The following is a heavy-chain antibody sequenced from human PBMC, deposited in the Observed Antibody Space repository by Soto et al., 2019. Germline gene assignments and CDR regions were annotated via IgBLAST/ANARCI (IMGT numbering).Heavy chain of an antibody. CDR2: ISGSGGST. CDR1: GFTFSSYA. J-gene: IGHJ4*02. D-gene: IGHD3-10*01. V-gene: IGHV3-23*01. Sequence: GGSLRLSCAASGFTFSSYAMSWVRQAPGKGLEWVSAISGSGGSTYYADSVKGRFTISRDNSKNTLYLQMNSLRAEDTAGYYGAKEPPLNYEDPGRIFDYWGQGTLVTVSS. CDR3: AKEPPLNYEDPGRIFDY.